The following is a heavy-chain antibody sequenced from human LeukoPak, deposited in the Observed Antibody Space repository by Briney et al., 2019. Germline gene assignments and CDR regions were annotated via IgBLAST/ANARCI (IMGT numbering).Heavy chain of an antibody. CDR3: ARGGGGVHLVSLGDY. Sequence: ASVKVSCKASGGTFSNYAISWVRQAPGQGLEWMGWINTNTGNPTYAQGFTGRFVFSLDTSVSTAYLQISSLKAEDTAVYYCARGGGGVHLVSLGDYWGQGTLVTVSS. V-gene: IGHV7-4-1*02. J-gene: IGHJ4*02. CDR1: GGTFSNYA. CDR2: INTNTGNP. D-gene: IGHD3-16*01.